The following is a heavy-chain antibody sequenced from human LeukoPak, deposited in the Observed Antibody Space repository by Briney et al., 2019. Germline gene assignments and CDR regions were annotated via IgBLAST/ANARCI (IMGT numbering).Heavy chain of an antibody. D-gene: IGHD2-2*02. J-gene: IGHJ4*02. V-gene: IGHV1-2*02. CDR3: ARGGLGYCSSTSCYNSDY. CDR1: GYTFTGYY. CDR2: INPNSAGT. Sequence: ASVKVSCKASGYTFTGYYMHWVRQAPGQGLEWMGWINPNSAGTNYAQKFQGRVTITRDTSISTAYMELSRLRSDDTAVYYCARGGLGYCSSTSCYNSDYWGQGTLVTVSS.